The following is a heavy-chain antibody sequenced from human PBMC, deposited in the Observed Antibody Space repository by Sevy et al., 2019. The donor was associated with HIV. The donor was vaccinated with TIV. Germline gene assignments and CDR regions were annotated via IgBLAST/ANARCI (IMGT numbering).Heavy chain of an antibody. J-gene: IGHJ3*02. CDR2: ISGSSGTT. Sequence: RGSLRLSCAASGLTFSNYDMSWVRQAPGKGLEWLSVISGSSGTTYAAESVKGRFTISRDNSKNTLYLHMSSLGAEDTAVYYCARNLSPSGAFDIWGQGTRVTVSS. CDR1: GLTFSNYD. D-gene: IGHD6-25*01. CDR3: ARNLSPSGAFDI. V-gene: IGHV3-23*01.